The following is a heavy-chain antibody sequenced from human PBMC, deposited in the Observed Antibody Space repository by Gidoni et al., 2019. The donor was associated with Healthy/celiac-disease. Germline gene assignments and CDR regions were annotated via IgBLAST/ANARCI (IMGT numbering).Heavy chain of an antibody. J-gene: IGHJ6*03. V-gene: IGHV4-59*01. CDR1: GGSLSSYY. CDR3: ASLYSGSYYDYYYYMDV. Sequence: QVQLQESGPGLVKPSETLSLTCTVPGGSLSSYYWSWIRQPPGKGLEWIGYIYYSGSTNYNPSLKSRVTISVDTSKNQFSLKLSSVTAADTAVYYCASLYSGSYYDYYYYMDVWGKGTTVTVSS. D-gene: IGHD1-26*01. CDR2: IYYSGST.